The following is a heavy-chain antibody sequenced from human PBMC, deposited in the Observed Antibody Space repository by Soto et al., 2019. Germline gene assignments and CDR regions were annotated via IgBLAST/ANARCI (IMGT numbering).Heavy chain of an antibody. D-gene: IGHD3-3*01. CDR1: GYSFTRHD. Sequence: QVQLVQSGAEVKKPGASVKVSCKASGYSFTRHDINWVRQAPGQGLEWMGWINPSSGNTGYAQRFLGRLTMTTDPSTSTAYMELSGLKAEDSAIYYCAREAILFSGVIVFYGMDVWGQGTTVTVPS. CDR2: INPSSGNT. V-gene: IGHV1-8*01. CDR3: AREAILFSGVIVFYGMDV. J-gene: IGHJ6*02.